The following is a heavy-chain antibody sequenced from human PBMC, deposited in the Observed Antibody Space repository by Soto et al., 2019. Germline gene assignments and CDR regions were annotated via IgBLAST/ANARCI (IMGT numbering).Heavy chain of an antibody. V-gene: IGHV1-3*01. CDR2: INAGTGDT. CDR3: ARDRDILTAYFPY. D-gene: IGHD3-9*01. J-gene: IGHJ4*02. CDR1: GYTFTTFA. Sequence: QVQLVQSGAEVKKPGASVKVSCKSSGYTFTTFAMHWVRQAPGQRLEWMGWINAGTGDTKYSQKFQGRVTFSSDTSASTAYMELSSLRSEDTAVYYCARDRDILTAYFPYWGQGTLVIVSS.